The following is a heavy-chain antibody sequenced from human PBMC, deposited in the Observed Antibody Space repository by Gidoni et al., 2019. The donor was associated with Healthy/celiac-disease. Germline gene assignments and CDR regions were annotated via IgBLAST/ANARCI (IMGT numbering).Heavy chain of an antibody. CDR2: INHSGST. CDR1: GGSFSGYY. J-gene: IGHJ3*02. CDR3: ARDGYYYDSSGYPHAFDI. Sequence: QVQLQQWGAGLLKPSETLSLTCAVYGGSFSGYYWSWIRQPPGKGLEWSGEINHSGSTNDNPSIKSRVTISVDTSKNQFSLKLSSVTAADTAVYYCARDGYYYDSSGYPHAFDIWGQGTMVTVSS. V-gene: IGHV4-34*01. D-gene: IGHD3-22*01.